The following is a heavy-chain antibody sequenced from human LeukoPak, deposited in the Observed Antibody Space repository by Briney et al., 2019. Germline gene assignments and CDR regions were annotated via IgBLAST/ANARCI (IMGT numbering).Heavy chain of an antibody. CDR1: GFTFSSYW. CDR2: IKSDGSST. J-gene: IGHJ5*02. Sequence: GGSLRLFCAASGFTFSSYWMHWVRQGPGKGLVWVSRIKSDGSSTSYADSVKGRFTISRDNAKNTLYLQMNSLRDEDTAVYYCARESGYHGSGFDPWGQGTLVTVSS. V-gene: IGHV3-74*01. D-gene: IGHD3-10*01. CDR3: ARESGYHGSGFDP.